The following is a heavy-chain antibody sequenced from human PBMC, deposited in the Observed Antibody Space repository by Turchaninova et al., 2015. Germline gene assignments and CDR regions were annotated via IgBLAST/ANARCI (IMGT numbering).Heavy chain of an antibody. Sequence: EVQLVQSGAEVKKPGESLRISCKGSGYSFTSYWISWVRQMPGKGLAWRGGVDTSDSDTNYSHDFPRHYHTLANKKSISTAYLQWSSLKASDTAMYYCARHGGSSGYWFDYWGQGTLVTVSS. CDR1: GYSFTSYW. V-gene: IGHV5-10-1*03. J-gene: IGHJ4*02. D-gene: IGHD3-22*01. CDR2: VDTSDSDT. CDR3: ARHGGSSGYWFDY.